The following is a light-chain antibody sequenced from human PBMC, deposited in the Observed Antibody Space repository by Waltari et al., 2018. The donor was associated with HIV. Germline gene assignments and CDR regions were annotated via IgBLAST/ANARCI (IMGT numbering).Light chain of an antibody. J-gene: IGKJ3*01. CDR1: QTVNNK. CDR3: QQSFSYPLT. V-gene: IGKV1-39*01. CDR2: DAS. Sequence: DIQMTQSPSYLSASVGDSVTITCRASQTVNNKLNWYQQKPGEAPKVVIYDASTLQSGVPSRFRGGGSWTDFTLTITSLQLDDFATYFCQQSFSYPLTFGPGTKVDI.